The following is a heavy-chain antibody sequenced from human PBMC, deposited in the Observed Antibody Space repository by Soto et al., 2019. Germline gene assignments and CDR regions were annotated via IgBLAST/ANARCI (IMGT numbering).Heavy chain of an antibody. CDR2: ISAYNGNT. J-gene: IGHJ4*02. CDR3: ARDGSKVLGIDY. CDR1: GYTFTNNA. D-gene: IGHD2-15*01. Sequence: QVQLVQSGAEVKKPGASVKVSCKASGYTFTNNAISWVRQAPGQGLESMGWISAYNGNTNYAQKLQGRVIMTTDTTTSTAYMELRSMRSDDTAVYYCARDGSKVLGIDYWGQGTLVTVSS. V-gene: IGHV1-18*01.